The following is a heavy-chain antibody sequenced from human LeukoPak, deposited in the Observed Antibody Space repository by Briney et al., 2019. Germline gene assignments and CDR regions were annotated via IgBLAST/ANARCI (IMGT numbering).Heavy chain of an antibody. Sequence: GRSLRLSCAASGFTFSSYGMHWVRQAPGKGLEWVAVISYDGSNKYYADSVKGRFTISRDNSKNTLYLQMNSLRAEDTAVYYCAKDKLQWAFDIWGQGTMVTVSS. CDR1: GFTFSSYG. J-gene: IGHJ3*02. V-gene: IGHV3-30*18. D-gene: IGHD4-23*01. CDR2: ISYDGSNK. CDR3: AKDKLQWAFDI.